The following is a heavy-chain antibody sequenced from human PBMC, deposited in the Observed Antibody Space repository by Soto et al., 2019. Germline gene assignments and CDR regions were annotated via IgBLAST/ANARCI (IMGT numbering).Heavy chain of an antibody. V-gene: IGHV1-69*06. CDR3: ARALDFWSGYFTAYYYYGMDV. CDR1: GGTFSSYA. Sequence: QVQLVQSGAEVKKPGSSVKVSCKASGGTFSSYAISWVRQAPGQGLEWMGGIIPIFGTANYAQKFQGRVTITADKSTSTAYMELSSLRSEDTAVYYCARALDFWSGYFTAYYYYGMDVWGQGTTVTVSS. J-gene: IGHJ6*02. CDR2: IIPIFGTA. D-gene: IGHD3-3*01.